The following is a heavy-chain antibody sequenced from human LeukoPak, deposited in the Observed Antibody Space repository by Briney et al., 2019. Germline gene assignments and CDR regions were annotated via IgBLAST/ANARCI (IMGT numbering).Heavy chain of an antibody. D-gene: IGHD3-10*01. J-gene: IGHJ4*02. CDR3: ATALAYYYGSGSSFDY. CDR1: RGTFSSYA. V-gene: IGHV1-69*04. Sequence: SVKASCKASRGTFSSYAIRWVRQAPGQGVEWMGRIIPILGIANYAQKFQGRVTITADKSTSTAYMELSSLRSEDTAVYYCATALAYYYGSGSSFDYGGQGTLVTVSS. CDR2: IIPILGIA.